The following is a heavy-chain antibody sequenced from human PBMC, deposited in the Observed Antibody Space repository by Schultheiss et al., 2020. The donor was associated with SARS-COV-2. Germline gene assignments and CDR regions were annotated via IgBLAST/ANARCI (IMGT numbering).Heavy chain of an antibody. CDR2: ISSSSSYI. CDR1: GFSFNNYG. J-gene: IGHJ5*02. CDR3: ANGGNSGWAWFDP. V-gene: IGHV3-21*01. D-gene: IGHD4-23*01. Sequence: GGSLRLSCVASGFSFNNYGMHWVRQAPGKGLEWVSSISSSSSYIYYADSVKGRFTISRDNAKNSLYLQMNSLRAEDTAVYYCANGGNSGWAWFDPWGQGTLVTVSS.